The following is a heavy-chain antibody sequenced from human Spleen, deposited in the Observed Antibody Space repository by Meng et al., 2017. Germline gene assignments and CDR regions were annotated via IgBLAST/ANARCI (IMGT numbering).Heavy chain of an antibody. CDR3: ARFDFGLPFDD. Sequence: VQLLESGGGSVKPGGSLRLSCTASGFTFSDYYITWIRQPPGKGPEWVSYIGGTGRVFYYADSVQGRFTISRDNTKNSVFLQMSGLRADDTAMYYCARFDFGLPFDDWGQGTLVTVSS. CDR1: GFTFSDYY. CDR2: IGGTGRVF. D-gene: IGHD3-10*01. V-gene: IGHV3-11*04. J-gene: IGHJ4*02.